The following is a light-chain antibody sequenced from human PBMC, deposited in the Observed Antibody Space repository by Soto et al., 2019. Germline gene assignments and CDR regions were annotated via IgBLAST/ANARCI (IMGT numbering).Light chain of an antibody. J-gene: IGKJ1*01. V-gene: IGKV3-11*01. Sequence: EIVLTQSPATLSLSPGERATLSCRASQSVSSYLAWYQQKPGQAPRLLIYDASNRATGLPARVSGSGSRTVFTLTISMLQPEEFPVYYCHQRSNGGTFGRGTKVEIK. CDR1: QSVSSY. CDR3: HQRSNGGT. CDR2: DAS.